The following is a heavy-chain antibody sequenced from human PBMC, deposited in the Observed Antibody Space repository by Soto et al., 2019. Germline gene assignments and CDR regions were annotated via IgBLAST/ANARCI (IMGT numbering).Heavy chain of an antibody. CDR1: GFTFSNYG. Sequence: QVQLVESGGGVVQPGRSLRLSCAASGFTFSNYGMHWVRQAPGKGLEWVAVIWSDGSNKYYADSVKGRFTISRDNSKNTLYLQMTSLRAEDTAVYYCARDNWNYVSAFDIWGQGTMVTVSS. CDR2: IWSDGSNK. CDR3: ARDNWNYVSAFDI. D-gene: IGHD1-7*01. J-gene: IGHJ3*02. V-gene: IGHV3-33*01.